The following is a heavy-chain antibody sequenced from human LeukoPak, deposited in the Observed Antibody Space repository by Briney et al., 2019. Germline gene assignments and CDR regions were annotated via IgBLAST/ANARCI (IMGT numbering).Heavy chain of an antibody. Sequence: GGSLRLSCAASGFTFSSYSMNWVRQAPGKGLEWVSYISSSSTTIYYADSVKGRFTISRDNAKNSLYLQMNSLRAEDTAVYYCARDHHRRLYDSQARDTFDFWGQGTMATVSS. CDR1: GFTFSSYS. D-gene: IGHD3-22*01. CDR2: ISSSSTTI. V-gene: IGHV3-48*01. J-gene: IGHJ3*01. CDR3: ARDHHRRLYDSQARDTFDF.